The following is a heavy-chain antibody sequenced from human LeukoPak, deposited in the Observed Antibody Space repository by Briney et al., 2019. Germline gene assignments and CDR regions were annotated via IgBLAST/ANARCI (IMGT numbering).Heavy chain of an antibody. CDR1: GGSMNNYY. CDR3: ARGHAYSSSYDY. CDR2: VYSSGHT. D-gene: IGHD6-6*01. J-gene: IGHJ4*02. V-gene: IGHV4-4*07. Sequence: PSENLSLICTVSGGSMNNYYWSWIRQSAGKGLEWIGQVYSSGHTNYNPSLKSRVTMSVDTSKNQFSLSLSSLTAADTAAYYCARGHAYSSSYDYWGQGTLVTVSS.